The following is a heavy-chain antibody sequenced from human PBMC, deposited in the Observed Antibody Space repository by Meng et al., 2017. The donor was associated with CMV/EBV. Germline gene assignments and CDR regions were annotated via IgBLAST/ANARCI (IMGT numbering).Heavy chain of an antibody. D-gene: IGHD3-9*01. CDR2: ISAYNGNT. V-gene: IGHV1-18*01. Sequence: QLQLVQSGAKLKEPGPSVQVSCEASGYTFTSYGLSWVRQAPGEGIEWMGWISAYNGNTNYAQKLQGRVTMTTDTSTSTAYMELRRLRSDDTAVYYCATDILTHFDYWGQGTLVTVSS. J-gene: IGHJ4*02. CDR1: GYTFTSYG. CDR3: ATDILTHFDY.